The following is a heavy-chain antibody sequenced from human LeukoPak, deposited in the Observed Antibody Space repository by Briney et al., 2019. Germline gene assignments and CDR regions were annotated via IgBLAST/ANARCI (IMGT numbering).Heavy chain of an antibody. V-gene: IGHV3-30*18. CDR3: TKQGYSSHYYFDY. CDR1: GFTFSSYG. CDR2: ISYDGSNK. D-gene: IGHD6-19*01. J-gene: IGHJ4*02. Sequence: GGSLRLSCAASGFTFSSYGMHWVRQAPGKGLEWVAVISYDGSNKYYADSVKGRFTISRDNSKNTLYLQMNSLRAEDTAVYYCTKQGYSSHYYFDYWGQGTLVTVSS.